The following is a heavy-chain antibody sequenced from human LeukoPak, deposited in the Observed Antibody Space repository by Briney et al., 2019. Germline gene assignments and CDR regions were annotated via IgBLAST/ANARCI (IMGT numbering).Heavy chain of an antibody. CDR2: ISSSSSYI. V-gene: IGHV3-21*01. CDR3: ARSISGRFNKDGYFDY. J-gene: IGHJ4*02. CDR1: GFTFSSYS. Sequence: GGSLRLSCAASGFTFSSYSMNWVRQAPGKGLEWVSSISSSSSYIYYADSVKGRFTISRDNAKNSLYLQMNSLRAEDTAVYYCARSISGRFNKDGYFDYWGQGTLVTVSS. D-gene: IGHD6-19*01.